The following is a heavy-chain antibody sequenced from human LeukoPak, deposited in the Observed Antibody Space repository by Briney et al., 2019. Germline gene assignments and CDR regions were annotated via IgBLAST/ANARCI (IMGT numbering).Heavy chain of an antibody. D-gene: IGHD2-15*01. J-gene: IGHJ4*02. Sequence: ASVKVSCKASGYTFTDYYMNWVRQAPGQGLEWMGWINPSGGGTKYAQKFQGRVTMTRDTSINTAYMELSRLTSDDTAVYFCARRYCRGGSCYPDYWGQGTLVTVSS. V-gene: IGHV1-2*02. CDR2: INPSGGGT. CDR3: ARRYCRGGSCYPDY. CDR1: GYTFTDYY.